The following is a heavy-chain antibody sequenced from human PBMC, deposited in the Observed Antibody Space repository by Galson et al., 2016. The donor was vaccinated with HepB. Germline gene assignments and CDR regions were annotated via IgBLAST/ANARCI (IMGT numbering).Heavy chain of an antibody. CDR3: ARERAETVAQGVIRVHRIHYYYGMDV. D-gene: IGHD3-10*01. Sequence: SLRLSCAASGFYFSDYSMNWVRQAPGKGLEWLPYISANSDSTYYADSVKGRFTISRDNAKNSLYLQMNSLRDEDTAVYYCARERAETVAQGVIRVHRIHYYYGMDVWGQGTTVTASS. V-gene: IGHV3-48*02. CDR1: GFYFSDYS. CDR2: ISANSDST. J-gene: IGHJ6*02.